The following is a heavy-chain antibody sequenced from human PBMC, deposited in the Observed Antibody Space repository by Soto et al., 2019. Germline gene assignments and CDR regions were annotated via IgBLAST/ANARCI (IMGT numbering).Heavy chain of an antibody. V-gene: IGHV4-39*01. D-gene: IGHD2-15*01. CDR2: IYYSGST. CDR3: ARQGVDIVVVVAAILNDYYGMDV. CDR1: GGSISSSSYY. J-gene: IGHJ6*02. Sequence: SETLSLTYTVSGGSISSSSYYWGWIRQPPGKGLEWIGSIYYSGSTYYNPSLKSRVTISVDTSKNQFSLKLSSVAAADTAVYYCARQGVDIVVVVAAILNDYYGMDVWGQGTTVTVSS.